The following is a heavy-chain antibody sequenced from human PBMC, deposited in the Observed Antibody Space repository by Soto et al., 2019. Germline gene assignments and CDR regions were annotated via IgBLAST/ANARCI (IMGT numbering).Heavy chain of an antibody. CDR2: INPSSGST. V-gene: IGHV1-46*01. D-gene: IGHD4-17*01. Sequence: ASVKVSCKASGYTFTTYYMNWVRQAPGQGLEWMGIINPSSGSTSYAPKFQGRVTMTRDTSTSTVYMELSSLRSEDTAVYYCARGGALTTAPPYFFDYWGQRSLVTVS. CDR3: ARGGALTTAPPYFFDY. J-gene: IGHJ4*02. CDR1: GYTFTTYY.